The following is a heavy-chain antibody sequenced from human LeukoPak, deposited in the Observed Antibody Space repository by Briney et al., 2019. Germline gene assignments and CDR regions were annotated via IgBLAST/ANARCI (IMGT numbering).Heavy chain of an antibody. CDR3: ARGFVVRGVSPIRPPLSGAFHI. CDR1: GYNFTGYY. V-gene: IGHV1-2*02. CDR2: INPNSGGT. Sequence: ASVKVSCKASGYNFTGYYMHWVRQAPGQGLEWMGWINPNSGGTNYAQKFQGRVTMTRDTSISTAYMDLSGLRSDDTAVYYCARGFVVRGVSPIRPPLSGAFHIWGQGTMVTVSS. J-gene: IGHJ3*02. D-gene: IGHD3-10*01.